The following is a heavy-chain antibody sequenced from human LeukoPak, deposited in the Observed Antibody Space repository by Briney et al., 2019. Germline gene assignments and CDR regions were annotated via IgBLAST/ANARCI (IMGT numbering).Heavy chain of an antibody. CDR2: INQGGSVQ. Sequence: GGSXRLSCAASGFTFRSYWMSWVRQAPGKGLEWVANINQGGSVQYYMDSVKGRFTISIDDAKNSLYVQMNSLRDEDTAVYYCARVEYSGWNLEYWGQGTLVTVSS. D-gene: IGHD5-12*01. CDR3: ARVEYSGWNLEY. J-gene: IGHJ4*02. CDR1: GFTFRSYW. V-gene: IGHV3-7*01.